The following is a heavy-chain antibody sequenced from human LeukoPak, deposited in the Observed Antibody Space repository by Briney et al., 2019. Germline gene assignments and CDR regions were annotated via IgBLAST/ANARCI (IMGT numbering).Heavy chain of an antibody. V-gene: IGHV4-59*01. CDR2: IYYSGST. D-gene: IGHD5-12*01. CDR3: ARSTWLLDK. CDR1: GGSISTYY. J-gene: IGHJ4*02. Sequence: SETLSLTCTVSGGSISTYYWSWIRQPPGKGLEWIGYIYYSGSTNYSPSLKSRVTISLDTSKNQFSLKLSSVTAADTAVYYCARSTWLLDKWGQGTLVTVSS.